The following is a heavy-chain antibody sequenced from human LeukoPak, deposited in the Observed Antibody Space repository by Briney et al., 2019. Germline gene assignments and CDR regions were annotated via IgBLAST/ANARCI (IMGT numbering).Heavy chain of an antibody. CDR2: ISSSGSTI. CDR3: ARSNYYDSSGHLTKYFQH. Sequence: GGSLRLSCAASGFTFSSYEMNWVRQAPGKGLEWVSYISSSGSTIYYADSVKGRFTISRDNAENSLYLQMNSLRAEDTAVYYCARSNYYDSSGHLTKYFQHWGQGTLVTVSS. CDR1: GFTFSSYE. D-gene: IGHD3-22*01. V-gene: IGHV3-48*03. J-gene: IGHJ1*01.